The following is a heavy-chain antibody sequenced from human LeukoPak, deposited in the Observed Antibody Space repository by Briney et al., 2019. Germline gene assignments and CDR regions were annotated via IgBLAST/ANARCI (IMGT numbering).Heavy chain of an antibody. CDR1: GGSISVYY. J-gene: IGHJ4*02. CDR3: ARGGRMTSVTTA. V-gene: IGHV4-34*01. Sequence: MPSETLSLTCTVSGGSISVYYWSWIRQPPGKGLEWIGEINQSGSTNYNPSLKSRVTISVDTSKNQFSLKLGSVTAADTAVYYCARGGRMTSVTTAWGQGTLVTVSS. CDR2: INQSGST. D-gene: IGHD4-17*01.